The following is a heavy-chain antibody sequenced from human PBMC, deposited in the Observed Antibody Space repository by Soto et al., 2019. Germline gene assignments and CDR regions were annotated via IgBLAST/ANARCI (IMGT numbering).Heavy chain of an antibody. CDR3: ARDRKDSYGTEPNWFDP. J-gene: IGHJ5*02. D-gene: IGHD5-18*01. V-gene: IGHV4-61*01. CDR2: IYYSGST. Sequence: QVQLQESGPGLVKPSETLSLTCTVSGGSVSSGSYYWSWIRQPPGKGLEWIGYIYYSGSTNYNPSLKSRVTISVDTSKNQFSLKLSSVTAADTAVYYCARDRKDSYGTEPNWFDPWGQGTLVTVSS. CDR1: GGSVSSGSYY.